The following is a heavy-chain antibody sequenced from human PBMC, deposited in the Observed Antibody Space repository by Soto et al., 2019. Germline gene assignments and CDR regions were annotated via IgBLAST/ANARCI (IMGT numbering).Heavy chain of an antibody. CDR1: GYTFTSYS. V-gene: IGHV1-18*01. J-gene: IGHJ4*02. CDR2: ISAYNGNT. CDR3: ARDAPPADY. Sequence: EASVKVSCKASGYTFTSYSISWVRQAPGQGLERMGWISAYNGNTNYAQKLQGRVTMTTDTSTSTAYMEVRSLRSDDTAVYYCARDAPPADYWGQGTLVTVSS.